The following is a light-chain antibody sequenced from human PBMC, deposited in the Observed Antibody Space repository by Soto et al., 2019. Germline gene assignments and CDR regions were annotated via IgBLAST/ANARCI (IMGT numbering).Light chain of an antibody. V-gene: IGKV2-30*02. Sequence: DVVMTQSPLSLPVTLGQPASISCGSSRSLVHSDGNTYLNWFHQRPGQSPRRLIYWVSYRDSGVPGRFSGSGSGSAFTLEISRVEAEDVGVYYCLQYTHWPWTFGQGTKVEIK. CDR2: WVS. CDR1: RSLVHSDGNTY. J-gene: IGKJ1*01. CDR3: LQYTHWPWT.